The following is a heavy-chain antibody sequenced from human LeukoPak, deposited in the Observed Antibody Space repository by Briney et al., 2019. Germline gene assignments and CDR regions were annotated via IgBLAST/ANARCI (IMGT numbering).Heavy chain of an antibody. CDR1: GFTFSDYY. Sequence: GGSLRLSCAASGFTFSDYYMSWIRQAPGKGLEWVSYISGSGGTIYYADSVKGRFTISRDNAQNSLYLQMNSLRAEDTAVYYCAREGSGSYYEDYYYMDVWGKGTTVTVSS. J-gene: IGHJ6*03. V-gene: IGHV3-11*04. CDR3: AREGSGSYYEDYYYMDV. D-gene: IGHD3-10*01. CDR2: ISGSGGTI.